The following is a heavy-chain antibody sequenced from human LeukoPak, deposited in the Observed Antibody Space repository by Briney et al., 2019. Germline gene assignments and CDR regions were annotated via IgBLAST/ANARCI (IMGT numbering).Heavy chain of an antibody. CDR3: AKTEPAPYSSSWPDY. J-gene: IGHJ4*02. CDR2: IGASGGST. D-gene: IGHD6-13*01. V-gene: IGHV3-23*01. CDR1: GFTFSSYA. Sequence: PGGSLRLSCAASGFTFSSYAMNWVRQAPGKGLEWVSGIGASGGSTYYADSVKGRFTISRDNSKNTLYLQMNSLRAEDTAVYYCAKTEPAPYSSSWPDYWGQGTLVTVSS.